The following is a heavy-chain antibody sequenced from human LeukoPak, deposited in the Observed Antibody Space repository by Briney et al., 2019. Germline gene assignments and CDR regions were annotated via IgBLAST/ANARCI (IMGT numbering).Heavy chain of an antibody. CDR1: GGPITEYY. CDR2: IYHTGST. Sequence: TSETLSLTCSVSGGPITEYYWSWIRQPPGKGLEWIGYIYHTGSTNYSPSLKSRVTMSVGASRNQFSLKLVSVTAADTAVYYCARDRGSTGYYYLDSWGQGILVTVSS. D-gene: IGHD6-19*01. J-gene: IGHJ4*02. V-gene: IGHV4-59*13. CDR3: ARDRGSTGYYYLDS.